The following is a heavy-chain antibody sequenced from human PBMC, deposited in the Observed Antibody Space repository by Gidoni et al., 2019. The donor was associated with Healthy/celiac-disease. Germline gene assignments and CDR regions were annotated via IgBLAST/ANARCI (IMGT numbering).Heavy chain of an antibody. CDR1: GFTFSSYW. CDR3: ARLYYDSSGLFDY. V-gene: IGHV3-7*01. D-gene: IGHD3-22*01. CDR2: IKQDGSEK. Sequence: EVQLVESGGGLVQPGGSLRLSCAASGFTFSSYWMSWVRQAPGKGLEWVANIKQDGSEKYYVDSVKGRFTISRDNAKNSLYLQMNSLRAEDTAVYYCARLYYDSSGLFDYWGQGTLVTVSS. J-gene: IGHJ4*02.